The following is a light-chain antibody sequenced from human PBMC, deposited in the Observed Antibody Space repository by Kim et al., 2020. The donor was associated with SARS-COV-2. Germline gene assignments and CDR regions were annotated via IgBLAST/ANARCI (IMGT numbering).Light chain of an antibody. Sequence: DVVMTQSPDSLAVSLGERAIINCKSSQSILYSPNNKNCLAWYQQKPGQPPKLLIYWASTRESWVPDRFSGSGSGTDFTLTISSLQAEDVAVYYCQQYYSSPWTFGQGTKVEIK. CDR1: QSILYSPNNKNC. CDR2: WAS. V-gene: IGKV4-1*01. J-gene: IGKJ1*01. CDR3: QQYYSSPWT.